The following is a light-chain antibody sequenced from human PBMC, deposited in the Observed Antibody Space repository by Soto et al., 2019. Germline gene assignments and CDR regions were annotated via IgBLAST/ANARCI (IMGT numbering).Light chain of an antibody. CDR3: QQYATLPLT. CDR2: DVS. J-gene: IGKJ3*01. Sequence: DIQMTQSPSSLSASIGDRVTITCQASQDIGNYLNWYQVKPGNAPKLLIYDVSNLETGIPFRFSGSGSGTDFTFTIDNLQPEDIATYYCQQYATLPLTFGPGTKLDIK. CDR1: QDIGNY. V-gene: IGKV1-33*01.